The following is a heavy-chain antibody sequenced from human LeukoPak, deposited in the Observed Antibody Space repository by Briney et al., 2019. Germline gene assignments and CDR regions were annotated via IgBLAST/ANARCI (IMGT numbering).Heavy chain of an antibody. CDR1: GFTFSAYS. V-gene: IGHV3-48*01. J-gene: IGHJ4*02. Sequence: PGGSLRLSCAASGFTFSAYSMNWVRQAPGKGLEWVSYISGSSSKIHYADSVEGRFTISRDNSKNTLYLQMNSLRVEDTTVYYCALGLVTDYWGQGTLVTVSS. CDR2: ISGSSSKI. CDR3: ALGLVTDY. D-gene: IGHD3-9*01.